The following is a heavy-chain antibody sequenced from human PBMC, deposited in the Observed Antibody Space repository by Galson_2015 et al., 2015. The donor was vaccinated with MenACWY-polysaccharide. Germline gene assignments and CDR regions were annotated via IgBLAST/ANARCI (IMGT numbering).Heavy chain of an antibody. V-gene: IGHV4-39*01. D-gene: IGHD2-2*01. CDR1: GGSISSSSYY. J-gene: IGHJ5*02. CDR2: IYYSGST. Sequence: LSLTCTVSGGSISSSSYYWGWIRQPPGKGLEWIGSIYYSGSTYYNPSLKSRVTISVDTSKNQFSLKLSSVTAADTAVYYCARPKPGYCSSTSCPPVRFDPWGQGTLVTVSS. CDR3: ARPKPGYCSSTSCPPVRFDP.